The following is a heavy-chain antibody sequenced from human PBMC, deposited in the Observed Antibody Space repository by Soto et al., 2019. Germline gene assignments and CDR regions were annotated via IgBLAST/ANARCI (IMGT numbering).Heavy chain of an antibody. Sequence: SVKLSSKASGVTLSSYSFSWLRQTPGQAIEWMGGIIPISDTAHYTQNWQGGVLINADESTSIASMELSSLKSEDTAVYYCARGSEYSSSWSPFDYWGQGTLVTVSS. J-gene: IGHJ4*02. V-gene: IGHV1-69*13. D-gene: IGHD6-13*01. CDR2: IIPISDTA. CDR3: ARGSEYSSSWSPFDY. CDR1: GVTLSSYS.